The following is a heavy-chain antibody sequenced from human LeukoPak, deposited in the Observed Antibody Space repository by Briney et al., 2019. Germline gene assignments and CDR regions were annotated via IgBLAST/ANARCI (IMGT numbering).Heavy chain of an antibody. J-gene: IGHJ6*03. CDR2: IIPILGIA. CDR1: GGTFSSYA. D-gene: IGHD3-10*01. Sequence: SVRVSCKASGGTFSSYAISWVRQAPGQGLEWMGRIIPILGIANYAQKFQGRVTITADKSTSTAYMELSSLRSEDTAVYYCARDDKGDTMVRGVIITSYYYMDVWGKGTTVTVSS. CDR3: ARDDKGDTMVRGVIITSYYYMDV. V-gene: IGHV1-69*04.